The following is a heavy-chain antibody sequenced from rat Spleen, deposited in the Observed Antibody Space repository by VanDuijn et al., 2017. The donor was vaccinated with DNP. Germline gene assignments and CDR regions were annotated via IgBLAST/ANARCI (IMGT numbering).Heavy chain of an antibody. Sequence: EVQLVESGGGLVQPGRSMKLSCAASGFTFSNYGMAWVRQAPKKGLEWVAYISYDGGSTYYRDSVKGRFTISRDNAKSTLYLQMDSLRSEETATYYCTTYNSVSGEFAYWGQGTLVTVSS. CDR2: ISYDGGST. V-gene: IGHV5-20*01. J-gene: IGHJ3*01. CDR3: TTYNSVSGEFAY. CDR1: GFTFSNYG. D-gene: IGHD4-3*01.